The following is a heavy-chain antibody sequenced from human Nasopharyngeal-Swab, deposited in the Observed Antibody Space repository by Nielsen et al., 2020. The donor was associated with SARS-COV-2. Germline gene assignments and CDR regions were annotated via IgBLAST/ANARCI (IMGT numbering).Heavy chain of an antibody. Sequence: ASVKVSCKASAYTFTSYGISWVRQAPGQGLEWMGWISAYNGNTNYAQKLQGRVTMTTDTSTSTAYMELRSLRSDDTAVYYCARGRYYYDFWSGPSPNNWFDPWGQGTLVTVSS. CDR3: ARGRYYYDFWSGPSPNNWFDP. V-gene: IGHV1-18*01. CDR2: ISAYNGNT. J-gene: IGHJ5*02. CDR1: AYTFTSYG. D-gene: IGHD3-3*01.